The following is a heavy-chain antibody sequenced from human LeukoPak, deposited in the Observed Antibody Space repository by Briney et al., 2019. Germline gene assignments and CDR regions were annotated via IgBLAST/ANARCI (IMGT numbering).Heavy chain of an antibody. J-gene: IGHJ4*02. V-gene: IGHV4-59*08. CDR3: ASSTPGSYYTY. Sequence: SETLSLTCTVSGGSISSYYWSWIRQPPGKGLEWIGYIYYSGSTNYNPSLKSRVTISVDTSKNQFSLKLSSVTAADTAVYYCASSTPGSYYTYWGQGTLVTVSS. D-gene: IGHD3-10*01. CDR1: GGSISSYY. CDR2: IYYSGST.